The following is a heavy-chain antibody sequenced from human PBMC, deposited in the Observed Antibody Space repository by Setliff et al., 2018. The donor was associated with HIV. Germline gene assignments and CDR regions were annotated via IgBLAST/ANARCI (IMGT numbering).Heavy chain of an antibody. J-gene: IGHJ4*02. V-gene: IGHV5-51*01. D-gene: IGHD3-10*01. CDR1: GYSFYQYS. Sequence: GESLKISCQGSGYSFYQYSIAWVRQMPGKSLEWMGIIYPGDSDTRYSPSFQGQVTISADKSISTAYLQWTSLKASDTAVYFCARQDGRAQYYFDSWGQGTLVTVSS. CDR2: IYPGDSDT. CDR3: ARQDGRAQYYFDS.